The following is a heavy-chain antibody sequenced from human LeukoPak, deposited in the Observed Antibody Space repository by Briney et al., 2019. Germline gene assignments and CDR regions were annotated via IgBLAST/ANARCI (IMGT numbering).Heavy chain of an antibody. J-gene: IGHJ6*03. CDR3: ARGLTMYYYYYMDV. CDR2: IYYSGST. CDR1: GGSISSSTYY. Sequence: PSETLSLTCTVSGGSISSSTYYWGWIRQPPGKGLEWIGSIYYSGSTYYNPSLKSRVTISVDTSKNQFSLKLSSVTAADTAVYYCARGLTMYYYYYMDVWGKGTTVTVSS. D-gene: IGHD3-10*01. V-gene: IGHV4-39*07.